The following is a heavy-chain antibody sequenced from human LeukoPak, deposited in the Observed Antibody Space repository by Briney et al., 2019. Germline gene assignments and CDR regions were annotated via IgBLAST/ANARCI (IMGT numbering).Heavy chain of an antibody. V-gene: IGHV3-11*06. CDR2: ISTTTTYT. D-gene: IGHD6-19*01. CDR3: ARVRSSGSPFDY. J-gene: IGHJ4*02. Sequence: GGSLRLSCAASGFTFSDYYMSWIRQAPGKGLEWVSYISTTTTYTNYADSVKGRFTISIDNAKNSLYLQMNSLRAEDTAVYYCARVRSSGSPFDYWGQGTLVTVSS. CDR1: GFTFSDYY.